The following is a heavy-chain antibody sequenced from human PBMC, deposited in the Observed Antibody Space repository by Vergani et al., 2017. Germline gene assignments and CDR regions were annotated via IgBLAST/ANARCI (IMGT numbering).Heavy chain of an antibody. V-gene: IGHV1-69*01. CDR2: IIPMLGTV. CDR1: GGSFGSYG. D-gene: IGHD4-17*01. CDR3: ARNSHDYGDYYFDS. Sequence: QVQLVQSGAEVKRPGASVKVSCKSSGGSFGSYGITWVRQAPGQGLECVGGIIPMLGTVNYAQRFEDRVTITADESTTTAYMELSRLRSEDTAVYYCARNSHDYGDYYFDSWGQGTLVTVSS. J-gene: IGHJ4*02.